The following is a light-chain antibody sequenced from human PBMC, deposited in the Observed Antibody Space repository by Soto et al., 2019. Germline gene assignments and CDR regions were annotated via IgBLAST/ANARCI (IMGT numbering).Light chain of an antibody. CDR1: QSVSSNY. CDR2: GAS. CDR3: RQYVTLPWT. J-gene: IGKJ1*01. Sequence: DIVLTQSQGTLSLSPGERATLSCRASQSVSSNYLAWYQQKPGMAPRLPIYGASSGVTGITDRFSGSGSGTDFTLTISRLEPDDFSGYYCRQYVTLPWTFGQGTMVESK. V-gene: IGKV3-20*01.